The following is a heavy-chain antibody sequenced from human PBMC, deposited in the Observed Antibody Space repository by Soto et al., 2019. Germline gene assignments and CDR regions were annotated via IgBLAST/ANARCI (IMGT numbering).Heavy chain of an antibody. V-gene: IGHV1-8*01. CDR2: MNPNSGNT. CDR3: ARGRLVFNWFDP. D-gene: IGHD6-19*01. CDR1: GYTFTSYY. J-gene: IGHJ5*02. Sequence: ASVKVSCKASGYTFTSYYINWVRQATGQGLEWMGWMNPNSGNTGYAQKFQGRVTMTRNTSISTAYMELSSLRSEDTAVYYCARGRLVFNWFDPWGQGTLVTVSS.